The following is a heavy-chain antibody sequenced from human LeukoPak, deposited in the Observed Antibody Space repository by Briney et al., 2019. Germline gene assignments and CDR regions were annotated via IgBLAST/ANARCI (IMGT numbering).Heavy chain of an antibody. CDR2: LSASGGTT. J-gene: IGHJ5*02. CDR3: AKGPYSNHINNWFDP. V-gene: IGHV3-23*01. Sequence: GGSLRLSCAASGFTFSSFAMSWVRQAPGKGLEWVSTLSASGGTTYYADSVKGRFTISRDNTKNTVYLQMNSLRAEDTAVYYCAKGPYSNHINNWFDPWGQGTLVSVSS. D-gene: IGHD4-11*01. CDR1: GFTFSSFA.